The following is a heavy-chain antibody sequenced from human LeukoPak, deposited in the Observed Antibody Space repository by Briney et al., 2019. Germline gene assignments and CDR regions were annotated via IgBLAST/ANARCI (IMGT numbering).Heavy chain of an antibody. CDR2: INAGNGNT. CDR3: ASSGSPVWYYDFWSGSPNFDY. V-gene: IGHV1-3*01. D-gene: IGHD3-3*01. Sequence: LVASVKVSCKASGYTFTGYAMHWVRQAPGQRLEWMGWINAGNGNTKYSQKFQGRVTITADESTSTAYKELSSLRSEDTAVYYCASSGSPVWYYDFWSGSPNFDYWGQGTLVTVSS. J-gene: IGHJ4*02. CDR1: GYTFTGYA.